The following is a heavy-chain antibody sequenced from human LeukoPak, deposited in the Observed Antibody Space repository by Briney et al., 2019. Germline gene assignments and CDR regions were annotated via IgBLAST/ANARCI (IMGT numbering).Heavy chain of an antibody. CDR1: GGSSSTYY. J-gene: IGHJ4*02. V-gene: IGHV4-59*08. CDR3: ARHIEGEGLDY. CDR2: ISYGGNS. D-gene: IGHD3-16*01. Sequence: SETLSLTCTASGGSSSTYYWSWIRQPPGKGLEWIGYISYGGNSHYNPSLKSRVTISVDSSKTQFSLKLTSVTAADTAFYYCARHIEGEGLDYWGQGTLVTVSS.